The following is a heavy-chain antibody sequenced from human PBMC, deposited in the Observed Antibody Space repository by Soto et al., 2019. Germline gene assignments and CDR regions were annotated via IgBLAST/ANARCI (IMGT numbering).Heavy chain of an antibody. D-gene: IGHD3-22*01. CDR2: FDPEDGET. CDR3: ATTGPRTDYYDSSGYYYFDY. Sequence: ASVKVSCKVSGYTLTELSMHWVRQAPGKGLEWMGGFDPEDGETIYAQKFQGRVTMTEDTSTDTVYMELSSLRSEDTAVYYCATTGPRTDYYDSSGYYYFDYWGQGTLVTVSS. V-gene: IGHV1-24*01. J-gene: IGHJ4*02. CDR1: GYTLTELS.